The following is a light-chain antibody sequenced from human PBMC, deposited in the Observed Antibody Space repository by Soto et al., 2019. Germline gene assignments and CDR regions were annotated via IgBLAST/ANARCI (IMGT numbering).Light chain of an antibody. CDR3: QQSYSTPQT. CDR2: AAS. Sequence: IQMTQSPSSLSASVGARVTITCRASQIISSYLNWYQQKRGKSPKLLIYAASSLQSGVPSRLSGSGSGTDFTLTISSLQPEDFATYYCQQSYSTPQTFGPGTTVDIK. CDR1: QIISSY. V-gene: IGKV1-39*01. J-gene: IGKJ3*01.